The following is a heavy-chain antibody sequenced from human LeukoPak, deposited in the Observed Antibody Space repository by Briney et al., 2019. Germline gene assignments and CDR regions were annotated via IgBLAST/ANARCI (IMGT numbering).Heavy chain of an antibody. D-gene: IGHD3-22*01. CDR1: GGSIRSYY. V-gene: IGHV4-59*01. CDR2: IYYSGST. CDR3: ARDYGDSSGYYPNWFDP. J-gene: IGHJ5*02. Sequence: PSETLSLTCTVSGGSIRSYYWSWIRQPPGKGLEWIGYIYYSGSTNYNPSLKSRVTISVDTSKNQFSLKLSSVTAADTAVYYCARDYGDSSGYYPNWFDPWGQGTLVTVSS.